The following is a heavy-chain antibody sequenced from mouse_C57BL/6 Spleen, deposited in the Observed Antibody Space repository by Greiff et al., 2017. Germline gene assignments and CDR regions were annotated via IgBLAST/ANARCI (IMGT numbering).Heavy chain of an antibody. J-gene: IGHJ4*01. V-gene: IGHV1-52*01. CDR1: GYTFTSYW. Sequence: VKLQQPGAELVRPGSSVKLSCKASGYTFTSYWMHWVKQRPIQGLEWIGNIDPSDSETHYNQKFKDKATLTVDKSSSTAYMQLSSLTSEDSAVYYCARDGDYDEAMDYWGQGTSVTVSS. CDR3: ARDGDYDEAMDY. D-gene: IGHD2-4*01. CDR2: IDPSDSET.